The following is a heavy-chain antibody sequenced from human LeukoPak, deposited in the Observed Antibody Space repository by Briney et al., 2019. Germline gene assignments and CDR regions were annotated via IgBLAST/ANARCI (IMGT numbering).Heavy chain of an antibody. J-gene: IGHJ4*02. D-gene: IGHD1-26*01. Sequence: GGSLRLSCAASGFTFSSYAMTWVRQAPGKGLEWVSSIRGGVSCAYYADSVKGRFTISRDDSKNTLYLQMNSLRADDMAVYYCARLEGASADWGRGTLVTISS. CDR3: ARLEGASAD. CDR2: IRGGVSCA. CDR1: GFTFSSYA. V-gene: IGHV3-23*01.